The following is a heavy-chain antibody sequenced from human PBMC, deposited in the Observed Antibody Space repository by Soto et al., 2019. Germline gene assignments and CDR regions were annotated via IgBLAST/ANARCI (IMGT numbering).Heavy chain of an antibody. CDR2: MNPNSGNT. D-gene: IGHD2-15*01. CDR1: GGTFSSYA. V-gene: IGHV1-8*02. Sequence: ASVKVSCKASGGTFSSYAISWVRQAPGQGLEWMGWMNPNSGNTGYAQKFQGRVTMTRNTSISTAYMELSSLRSEDTAVYYCARAVVVVAAHYGMDVWGQGTTVTVSS. CDR3: ARAVVVVAAHYGMDV. J-gene: IGHJ6*02.